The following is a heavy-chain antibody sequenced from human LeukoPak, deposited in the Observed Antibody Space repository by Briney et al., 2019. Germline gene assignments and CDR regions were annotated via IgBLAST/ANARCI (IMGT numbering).Heavy chain of an antibody. CDR3: ARQYPSSSWYPDY. D-gene: IGHD6-13*01. Sequence: SETLSLTCTVSGGSISSGSYYWSWIRQPAGKRLEWIGHIYRSGSTNYNPSLKSRVTISVDTSKNQFSLKLSSVTAADTAVYYCARQYPSSSWYPDYWGQGTLVTVSS. V-gene: IGHV4-61*09. J-gene: IGHJ4*02. CDR2: IYRSGST. CDR1: GGSISSGSYY.